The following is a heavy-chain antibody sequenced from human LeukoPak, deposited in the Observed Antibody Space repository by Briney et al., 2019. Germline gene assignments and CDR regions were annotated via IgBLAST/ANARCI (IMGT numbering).Heavy chain of an antibody. CDR3: VNYIRNVHYYMDV. J-gene: IGHJ6*03. Sequence: TSETLSLTCSVSGGSFDSKYWSWIRQPPGKGLEWIGYIYTSGSTNFNPSLRSRVAMSIDTSKNQFSLKVYSVTAADTAVYYCVNYIRNVHYYMDVWGKGTTVTVSS. CDR1: GGSFDSKY. CDR2: IYTSGST. V-gene: IGHV4-4*09. D-gene: IGHD1-1*01.